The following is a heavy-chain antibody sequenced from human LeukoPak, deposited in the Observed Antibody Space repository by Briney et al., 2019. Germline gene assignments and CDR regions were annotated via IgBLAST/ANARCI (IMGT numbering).Heavy chain of an antibody. D-gene: IGHD6-13*01. Sequence: ASVKVACKASGYTFTGYYMHWVRQAPGQGLEWMGWINPNSGGTNYAQKFQGRVTMTRDTSISTAYMELSRLRSDDTAIYCCARMAAAGNRRLNYWGQGTLVTVAS. CDR3: ARMAAAGNRRLNY. V-gene: IGHV1-2*02. CDR2: INPNSGGT. CDR1: GYTFTGYY. J-gene: IGHJ4*02.